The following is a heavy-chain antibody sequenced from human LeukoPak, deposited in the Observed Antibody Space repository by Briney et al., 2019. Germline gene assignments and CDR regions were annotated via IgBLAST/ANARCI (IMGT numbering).Heavy chain of an antibody. CDR3: AKDPGIAAESPHYYFDY. D-gene: IGHD6-13*01. J-gene: IGHJ4*02. V-gene: IGHV3-23*01. Sequence: PGGSLRLSCAASGFTFSSYAMSWVRQAPGKGLEWVSAISGSGGSTYYADSVKGRFTISRDNSKNTLYLQMNSLRAEDTAVYYCAKDPGIAAESPHYYFDYWGQGTLVTVSS. CDR1: GFTFSSYA. CDR2: ISGSGGST.